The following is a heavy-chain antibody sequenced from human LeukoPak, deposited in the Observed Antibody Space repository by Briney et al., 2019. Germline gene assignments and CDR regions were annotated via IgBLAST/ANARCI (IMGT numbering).Heavy chain of an antibody. D-gene: IGHD3-9*01. J-gene: IGHJ5*02. CDR3: ARAFYYDILTGSSGRFDP. Sequence: SVKVSCKASGGTFSSYAISWVRQAPGQELEWMGRIIPILGIVNYAQKFQGRVTITADKSTSTAYMELSSLRSEDTAVYYCARAFYYDILTGSSGRFDPWGQGTLVTVSS. CDR2: IIPILGIV. V-gene: IGHV1-69*04. CDR1: GGTFSSYA.